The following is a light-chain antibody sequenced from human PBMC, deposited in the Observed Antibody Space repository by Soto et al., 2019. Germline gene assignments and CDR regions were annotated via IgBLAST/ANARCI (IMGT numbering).Light chain of an antibody. Sequence: DIQMTQSPSSLSASVGDRVTITCRASQSISTYLNWYQQKPGKAPMLLIYAASSLQSGVPSRFSGSGSGTDLTLTISSLQPEDFATYYCQQSYSTPYTFGQGTKLEIK. CDR1: QSISTY. V-gene: IGKV1-39*01. CDR3: QQSYSTPYT. J-gene: IGKJ2*01. CDR2: AAS.